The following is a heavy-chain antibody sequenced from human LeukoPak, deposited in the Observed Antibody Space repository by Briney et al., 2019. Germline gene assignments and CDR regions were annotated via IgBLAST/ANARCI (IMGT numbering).Heavy chain of an antibody. CDR2: ISDYNGNT. D-gene: IGHD4-17*01. J-gene: IGHJ4*02. CDR1: GYTFTSDG. V-gene: IGHV1-18*01. CDR3: ARARDHDYGDYFFDY. Sequence: ASVKVSCKASGYTFTSDGLTWVRQAPGQGLEWMGWISDYNGNTNYAQKLQGRVTMTTDTSTSTAYLELRSLRSDDTAVYYCARARDHDYGDYFFDYWGQGTLVTVSS.